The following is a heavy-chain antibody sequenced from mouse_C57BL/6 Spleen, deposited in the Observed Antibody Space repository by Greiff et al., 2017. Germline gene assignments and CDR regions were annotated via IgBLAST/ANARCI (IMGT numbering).Heavy chain of an antibody. J-gene: IGHJ4*01. CDR1: GYTFTDHT. D-gene: IGHD1-3*01. Sequence: VQLQESDAELVKPGASVKISCKVSGYTFTDHTIHWMKQRPEQGLEWIGYIHPRDGSTKYNEKFKGKATLTADKSSSTAYMQLNSLTSEDSAVYFCAPLSHYYAMDYWGQGTSVTVSS. CDR2: IHPRDGST. V-gene: IGHV1-78*01. CDR3: APLSHYYAMDY.